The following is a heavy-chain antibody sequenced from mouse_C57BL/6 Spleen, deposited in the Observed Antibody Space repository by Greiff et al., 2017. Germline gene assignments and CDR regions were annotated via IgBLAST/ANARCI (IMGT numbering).Heavy chain of an antibody. Sequence: DVKLQESGGGLVQPGGSLKLSCAASGFTFSDYGMAWVRQAPRKGPEWVAFISNLAYSIYYADTVTGRFTISRENAKNTLYLEMSRLRSEDTAMYYCARLDYGSSHWYFDVWGTGTTVTVSS. V-gene: IGHV5-15*01. J-gene: IGHJ1*03. D-gene: IGHD1-1*01. CDR1: GFTFSDYG. CDR2: ISNLAYSI. CDR3: ARLDYGSSHWYFDV.